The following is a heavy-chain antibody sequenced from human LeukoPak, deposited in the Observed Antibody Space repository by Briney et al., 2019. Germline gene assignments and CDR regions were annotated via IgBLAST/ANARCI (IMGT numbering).Heavy chain of an antibody. Sequence: ASVKVSCKASGYTFTSYAMHWVRQAPGQRLEWMGWINAGNGNTKYSQKFQGRVTITRDTSASTAYMELSSLRSEDTAVYYCARDAGRSYSTFVQWGQGTLVTVSS. CDR1: GYTFTSYA. J-gene: IGHJ4*02. CDR3: ARDAGRSYSTFVQ. D-gene: IGHD3-10*01. V-gene: IGHV1-3*01. CDR2: INAGNGNT.